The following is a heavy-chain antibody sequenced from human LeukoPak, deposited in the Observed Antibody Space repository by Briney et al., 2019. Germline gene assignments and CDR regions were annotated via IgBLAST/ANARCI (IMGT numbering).Heavy chain of an antibody. CDR2: IYYSGST. CDR1: GGSISSYY. Sequence: SETLSLTCTASGGSISSYYWSWIRQPPGKGLEWIGYIYYSGSTNYNPSLKSRVTISVDTSKNQFSLKLSSVTAADTAVYYCARDVVVGHSNWFDPWGQGTLVTVSS. J-gene: IGHJ5*02. V-gene: IGHV4-59*01. CDR3: ARDVVVGHSNWFDP. D-gene: IGHD2-15*01.